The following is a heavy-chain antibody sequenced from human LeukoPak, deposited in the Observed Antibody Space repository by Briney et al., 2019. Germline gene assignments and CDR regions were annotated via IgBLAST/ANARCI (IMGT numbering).Heavy chain of an antibody. CDR2: INPHNTGT. CDR3: ARASGYDSSGYWKDY. V-gene: IGHV1-2*02. J-gene: IGHJ4*02. D-gene: IGHD3-22*01. Sequence: ASVKVSCKTCGYTFTGYYLHWVRQAPGQGLEWMGRINPHNTGTNFAQKFQGRVTMTRDTSISTAYMELSSLRSDDTAVYYCARASGYDSSGYWKDYWGQGTLVTVSS. CDR1: GYTFTGYY.